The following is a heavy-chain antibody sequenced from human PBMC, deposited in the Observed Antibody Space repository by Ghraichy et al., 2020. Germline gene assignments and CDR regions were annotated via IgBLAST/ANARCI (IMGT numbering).Heavy chain of an antibody. CDR3: ARGSPAGAYSSSWYGGIRYGMDV. D-gene: IGHD6-13*01. V-gene: IGHV1-69*02. J-gene: IGHJ6*02. CDR2: IIPILGIA. CDR1: GGTFSSYT. Sequence: SVKVSCKASGGTFSSYTISWVRQAPGQGLEWMGRIIPILGIANYAQKFQGRVTITADKSTSTAYMELSSLRSEDTAVYYCARGSPAGAYSSSWYGGIRYGMDVWGQGTTVTVSS.